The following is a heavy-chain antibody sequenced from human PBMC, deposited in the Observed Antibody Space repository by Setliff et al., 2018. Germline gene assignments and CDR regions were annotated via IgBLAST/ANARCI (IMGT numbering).Heavy chain of an antibody. CDR1: GGPLNSYS. CDR2: IIPVLDIT. J-gene: IGHJ4*02. V-gene: IGHV1-69*02. CDR3: ARHPPPPNYFDIGALDS. Sequence: ASVKVSCKASGGPLNSYSFSWVRQAPGQGLEWMGRIIPVLDITRYSQKFQGRVTVTADKSTGIIYMELTSLRSDDTAVYYCARHPPPPNYFDIGALDSWGQGTLVTVSS. D-gene: IGHD3-22*01.